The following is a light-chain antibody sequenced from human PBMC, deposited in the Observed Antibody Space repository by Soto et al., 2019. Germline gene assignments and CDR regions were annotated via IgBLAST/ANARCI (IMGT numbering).Light chain of an antibody. CDR1: QSININ. CDR2: GAS. V-gene: IGKV3-15*01. J-gene: IGKJ1*01. CDR3: QHYVTSLIT. Sequence: EIGMTQSPSTLSVSPGERATLSCRASQSININLAWYQQKPGQAPRLLIYGASTRATGLPARFSGSGSGTEFTLIISSLQSEDSAVYYCQHYVTSLITFGQGTKVDIK.